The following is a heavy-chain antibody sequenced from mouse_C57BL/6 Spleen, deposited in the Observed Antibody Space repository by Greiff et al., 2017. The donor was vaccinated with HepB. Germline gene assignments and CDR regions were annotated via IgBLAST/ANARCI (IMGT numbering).Heavy chain of an antibody. D-gene: IGHD1-1*01. CDR1: GYTFTDHT. J-gene: IGHJ3*01. Sequence: VQLQQSDAELVKPGASVKISCKVSGYTFTDHTIHWMKQRPEQGLEWIGYIYPRDGSTKYNEKFKGKATLTADKSSSTAYMQLNSLTSEDSTVYFCARNEIYYYGSSYEFAYWGQGTLVTVSA. CDR3: ARNEIYYYGSSYEFAY. V-gene: IGHV1-78*01. CDR2: IYPRDGST.